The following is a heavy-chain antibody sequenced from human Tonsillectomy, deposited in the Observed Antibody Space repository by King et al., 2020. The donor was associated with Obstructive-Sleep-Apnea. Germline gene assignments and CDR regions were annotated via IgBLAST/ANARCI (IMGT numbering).Heavy chain of an antibody. J-gene: IGHJ4*02. CDR2: IYHSGST. CDR1: GYSISSGYY. Sequence: QLQESGPGLVKPSETLSLTCTVSGYSISSGYYWGWIRQPPGKGLEWLGSIYHSGSTYYNPSLKSRVTISVDTSKNQFSLKLSSVTAADTAVYYCARVLATARDYWGQGTLVTVSS. CDR3: ARVLATARDY. V-gene: IGHV4-38-2*02. D-gene: IGHD1-26*01.